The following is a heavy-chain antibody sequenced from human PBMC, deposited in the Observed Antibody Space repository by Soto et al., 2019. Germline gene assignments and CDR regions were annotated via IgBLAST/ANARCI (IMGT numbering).Heavy chain of an antibody. CDR1: GVSFNSYD. D-gene: IGHD2-15*01. CDR2: ISYDGSNT. CDR3: ARISRYCSGGDCHY. V-gene: IGHV3-30*03. Sequence: RLSCASSGVSFNSYDMHWVRQAPGNGPEWVAIISYDGSNTYYSDSVRGRFTISRDNSKDTLYLQMHSLRSEDTAIYYCARISRYCSGGDCHYWGQGTLVTVSS. J-gene: IGHJ4*02.